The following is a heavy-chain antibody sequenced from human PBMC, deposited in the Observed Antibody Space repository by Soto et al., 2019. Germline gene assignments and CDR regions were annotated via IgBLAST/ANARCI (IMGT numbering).Heavy chain of an antibody. D-gene: IGHD6-13*01. Sequence: QVQLQESGPGLVKPSQTLSLTCTVSGGSISSGGYYWSWIRQHPGKGLEWIGYIYYSGSTYYNPSLKSGFTISVDTSKNQFSLKLSSVTAADTAVYYCARGRRAGYSSSWYVDYWGQGTLVTVSS. J-gene: IGHJ4*02. CDR2: IYYSGST. CDR3: ARGRRAGYSSSWYVDY. V-gene: IGHV4-31*03. CDR1: GGSISSGGYY.